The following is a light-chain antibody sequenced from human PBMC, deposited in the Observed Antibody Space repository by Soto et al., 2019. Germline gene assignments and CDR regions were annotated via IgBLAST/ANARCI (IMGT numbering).Light chain of an antibody. CDR1: SSNIGSHY. Sequence: QSLLTQPPSASGTPGQRVTISCSGSSSNIGSHYVYWYQQLPGTAPKVLLYRNNQRPSGVPDRFSGSKSGTSASLAISGLRSEDEADYYCATWDDSLSVLFGGGTKLTVL. CDR3: ATWDDSLSVL. J-gene: IGLJ2*01. CDR2: RNN. V-gene: IGLV1-47*01.